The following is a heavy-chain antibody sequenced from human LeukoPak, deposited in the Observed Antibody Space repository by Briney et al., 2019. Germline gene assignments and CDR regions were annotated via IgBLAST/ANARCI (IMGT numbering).Heavy chain of an antibody. CDR1: GGSISSSSYY. D-gene: IGHD5-18*01. J-gene: IGHJ3*02. V-gene: IGHV4-39*07. CDR2: IYYSGST. Sequence: SETLSLTCTVSGGSISSSSYYWGWIRQPPGKGLEWIGSIYYSGSTYYNPSLKSRVTISVDTSKNQFSLKLSSVTAADTAVYYCAKGHIYGPNDAFDIWGQGTMVTVSS. CDR3: AKGHIYGPNDAFDI.